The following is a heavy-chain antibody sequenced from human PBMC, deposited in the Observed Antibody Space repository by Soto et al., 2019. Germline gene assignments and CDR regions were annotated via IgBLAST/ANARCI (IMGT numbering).Heavy chain of an antibody. V-gene: IGHV1-69*13. Sequence: SVKVSCKASGGTFSSYAISWLRQSTGQGLEWMGGIIPTFGTANYAQKFQGRVTITADESTSTANMELSSLRSEDTAVYYCGRGDNWNYGSWFDPWGQGTLVTVSS. CDR3: GRGDNWNYGSWFDP. J-gene: IGHJ5*02. CDR2: IIPTFGTA. CDR1: GGTFSSYA. D-gene: IGHD1-7*01.